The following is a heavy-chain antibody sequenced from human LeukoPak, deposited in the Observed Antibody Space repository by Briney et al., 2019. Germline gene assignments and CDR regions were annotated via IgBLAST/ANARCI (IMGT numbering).Heavy chain of an antibody. D-gene: IGHD2-21*01. V-gene: IGHV3-7*01. CDR3: ATDLGHSIHYFVS. Sequence: GGSLRLSCAASGFSFGSYWMSWVRQAPGKGLEWVAYIKQDGNEEFYVDSVKGRFTISRDNGKNSLYLHMHSLGAEDTAVYYCATDLGHSIHYFVSWGQGTLVTVSS. CDR2: IKQDGNEE. CDR1: GFSFGSYW. J-gene: IGHJ4*02.